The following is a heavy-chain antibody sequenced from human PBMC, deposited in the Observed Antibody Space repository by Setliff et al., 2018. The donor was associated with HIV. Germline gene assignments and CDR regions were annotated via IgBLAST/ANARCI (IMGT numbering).Heavy chain of an antibody. V-gene: IGHV3-21*01. CDR1: GFTFSSYS. J-gene: IGHJ5*02. Sequence: GGSLRLSCVASGFTFSSYSMNWVRQAPGKGLEWVSSISSSSSYIKYAQTVKGRFTISRDNAKNSLSLLMTSLRADDTAVYYCARDSSTSSGVVWFDPWCQGTLVTVPS. CDR2: ISSSSSYI. D-gene: IGHD2-2*01. CDR3: ARDSSTSSGVVWFDP.